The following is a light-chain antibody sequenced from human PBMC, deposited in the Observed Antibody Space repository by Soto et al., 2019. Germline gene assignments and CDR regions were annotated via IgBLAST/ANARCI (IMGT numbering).Light chain of an antibody. V-gene: IGKV3-15*01. CDR2: RAS. J-gene: IGKJ5*01. CDR3: QQYNSWPIT. Sequence: EVLMTQSPDTLYVSPGERVTLSCRASQSVSDNLAWYQQKPGQGPRLLVYRASTRTLGIPARFSGSESGTEFTLTISSLQSEDFALYYCQQYNSWPITFGSGTRLEIK. CDR1: QSVSDN.